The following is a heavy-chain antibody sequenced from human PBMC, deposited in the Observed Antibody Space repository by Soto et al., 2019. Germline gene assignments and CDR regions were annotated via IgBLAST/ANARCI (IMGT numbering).Heavy chain of an antibody. D-gene: IGHD6-19*01. CDR3: ARHGTVAGTGYFDY. CDR1: GGSISSYY. Sequence: SETLSLTCTVSGGSISSYYWNWIRQPPGKGLEWIGYIYYSGSTNYNPSLKSRVTISVDTSKNQFSLKLSSVTAADTAVYYCARHGTVAGTGYFDYWGQGTLVTVSS. CDR2: IYYSGST. V-gene: IGHV4-59*08. J-gene: IGHJ4*02.